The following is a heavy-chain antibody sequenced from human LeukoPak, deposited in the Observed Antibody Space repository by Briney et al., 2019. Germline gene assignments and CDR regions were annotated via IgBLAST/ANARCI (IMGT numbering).Heavy chain of an antibody. V-gene: IGHV5-10-1*01. CDR2: IDPSDSYT. Sequence: GESLKISCKGSGYSFTSYWISWVRQMPGKGLEWMGRIDPSDSYTNYSPSFQGHVTISADKSISTAYLQWSSLEASGTAMYYCASSTIAAALDYWGQGTLVTVSS. D-gene: IGHD6-13*01. CDR3: ASSTIAAALDY. J-gene: IGHJ4*02. CDR1: GYSFTSYW.